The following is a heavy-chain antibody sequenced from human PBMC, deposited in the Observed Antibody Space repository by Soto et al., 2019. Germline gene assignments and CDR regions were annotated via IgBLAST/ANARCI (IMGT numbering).Heavy chain of an antibody. CDR3: AKVPHDYEYYYYGMDV. CDR1: GFTFSSYA. J-gene: IGHJ6*02. D-gene: IGHD4-17*01. Sequence: GGSLRLSWAASGFTFSSYAMSWVRQAPGKGLEWVSAISGSGGSTYYVDSVKGRFTISRDNSKNTLYLQMNSLRAEDTAVYYCAKVPHDYEYYYYGMDVWGQGTTVTVSS. V-gene: IGHV3-23*01. CDR2: ISGSGGST.